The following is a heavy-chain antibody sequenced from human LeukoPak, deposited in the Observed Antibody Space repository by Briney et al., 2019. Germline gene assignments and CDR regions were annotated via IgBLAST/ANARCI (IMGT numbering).Heavy chain of an antibody. CDR3: ARSPYCGGDCYSWANFDY. CDR1: GVSISSYY. J-gene: IGHJ4*02. Sequence: SETLSLTCTVSGVSISSYYWSWVRQPPGQGLEWIGYIYYSGSTNYNPSLKSRVTISVDTSKNQFSLKLSSVTGADTAVYYCARSPYCGGDCYSWANFDYWGQGTLVTVSS. D-gene: IGHD2-21*02. V-gene: IGHV4-59*01. CDR2: IYYSGST.